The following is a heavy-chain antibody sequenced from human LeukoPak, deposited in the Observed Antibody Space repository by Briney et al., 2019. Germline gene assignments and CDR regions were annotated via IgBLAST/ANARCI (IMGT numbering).Heavy chain of an antibody. Sequence: PGGSLRLSCAASGFTFSSYVMHWVRQAPGKGLEWVAIISYDGSNEYYADSVKGRFTISRDNSKNTLYLQMNSLRVEDTAVYYCARAREWERFSFDIWGQGTMVTVSS. CDR2: ISYDGSNE. J-gene: IGHJ3*02. CDR3: ARAREWERFSFDI. CDR1: GFTFSSYV. V-gene: IGHV3-30*14. D-gene: IGHD1-26*01.